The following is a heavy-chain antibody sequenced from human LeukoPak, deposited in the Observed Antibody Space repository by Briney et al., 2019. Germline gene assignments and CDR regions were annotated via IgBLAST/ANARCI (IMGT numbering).Heavy chain of an antibody. CDR2: VYKDGKM. J-gene: IGHJ4*02. D-gene: IGHD2-21*01. CDR1: GFTVSGTY. V-gene: IGHV3-53*01. CDR3: ASRHCSGGDCYFAGADPFDH. Sequence: GGSLRLSCAASGFTVSGTYMSWVRQSPGKGLEWVSVVYKDGKMFYIDSVKGRFAISRDTSKNTVYLQMNNLRAEDTAVYYCASRHCSGGDCYFAGADPFDHWGQGTLVTVSS.